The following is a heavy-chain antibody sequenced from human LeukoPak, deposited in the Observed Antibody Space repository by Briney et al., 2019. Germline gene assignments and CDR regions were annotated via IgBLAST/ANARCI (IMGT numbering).Heavy chain of an antibody. D-gene: IGHD2-2*01. V-gene: IGHV3-23*01. J-gene: IGHJ4*02. CDR1: GFTFSSYA. CDR2: ISGSGGST. Sequence: GGSLRLSCAASGFTFSSYAMSWVRQAPGKGLEWVSAISGSGGSTYYADSVKGRFTISRDNSKNTLYLQMNSLRAEDTAVYYCAKALSEIYCSSTSCYLLDYWSQRTLVTVSS. CDR3: AKALSEIYCSSTSCYLLDY.